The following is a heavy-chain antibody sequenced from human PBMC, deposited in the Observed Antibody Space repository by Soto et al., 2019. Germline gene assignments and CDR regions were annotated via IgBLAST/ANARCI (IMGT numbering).Heavy chain of an antibody. J-gene: IGHJ6*02. Sequence: SSGQVSGKASGGTFSSYAISWVRRAPGQGLEWMGGIIPIFGTANYAQKFQGRVTITADKSTSTAYMELSSLRSEDTAVYYCASRTTVITSRYYYYGMDVWGQGTTVTGSS. D-gene: IGHD4-17*01. CDR1: GGTFSSYA. CDR3: ASRTTVITSRYYYYGMDV. CDR2: IIPIFGTA. V-gene: IGHV1-69*06.